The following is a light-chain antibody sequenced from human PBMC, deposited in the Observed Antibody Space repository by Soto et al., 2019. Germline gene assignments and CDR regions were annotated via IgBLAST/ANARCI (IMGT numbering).Light chain of an antibody. CDR1: QSISSW. CDR3: QQYNSYAWT. J-gene: IGKJ1*01. CDR2: DAS. V-gene: IGKV1-5*01. Sequence: DIQMTQSPSTLSASVGDRVTITCRASQSISSWLAWYQQKPGKAPKLLIYDASSLESGVPSRFSGSGSGTEFTLTISSLQPDDFATYYCQQYNSYAWTFGQGTKGELK.